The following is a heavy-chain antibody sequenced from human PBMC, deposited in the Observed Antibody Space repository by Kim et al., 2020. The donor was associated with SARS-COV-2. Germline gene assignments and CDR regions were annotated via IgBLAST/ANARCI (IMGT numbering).Heavy chain of an antibody. CDR3: ARHSFYDSSGYYYGMDV. CDR2: ISSSGSPI. D-gene: IGHD3-22*01. J-gene: IGHJ6*02. Sequence: GGSLRLSCAASGFTFSDYYMSWIRQAPGKGLEWVSYISSSGSPIYYADSVTGRFTMSRDNTKTSLYLHMNSLRAEDTAVYYCARHSFYDSSGYYYGMDVWGQGTTVTVSS. V-gene: IGHV3-11*01. CDR1: GFTFSDYY.